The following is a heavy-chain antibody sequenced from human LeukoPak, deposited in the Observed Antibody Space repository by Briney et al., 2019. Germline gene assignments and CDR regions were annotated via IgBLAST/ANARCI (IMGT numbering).Heavy chain of an antibody. D-gene: IGHD5-12*01. CDR1: GGSFSGYY. CDR2: INHSGST. CDR3: ARMGGYGRWLRPGAVGY. J-gene: IGHJ4*02. V-gene: IGHV4-34*01. Sequence: KPSETLSPTCAVYGGSFSGYYWSWIRPPPGKGLGWIWEINHSGSTNYNPSLKSRVTISVDTSKNQFSLKLSSVTAADTAVYYCARMGGYGRWLRPGAVGYWGQGTLVTVSS.